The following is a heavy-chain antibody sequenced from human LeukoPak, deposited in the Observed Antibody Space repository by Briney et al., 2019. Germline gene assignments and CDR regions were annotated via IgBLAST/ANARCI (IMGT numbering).Heavy chain of an antibody. V-gene: IGHV4-61*01. CDR1: GGSVSSGSYY. J-gene: IGHJ6*02. Sequence: SETLSLTCTVSGGSVSSGSYYWSWIRQPPGKGLEWIGCIYYSGSTNYNPSLKSRVTISVDTSKNQFSLKLSSVTAADTAVYYCARGYYDILLYYYYYGMDVWGQGTTVTVSS. D-gene: IGHD3-9*01. CDR3: ARGYYDILLYYYYYGMDV. CDR2: IYYSGST.